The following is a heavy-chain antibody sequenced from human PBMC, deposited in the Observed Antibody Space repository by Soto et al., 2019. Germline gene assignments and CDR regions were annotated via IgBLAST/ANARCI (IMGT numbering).Heavy chain of an antibody. Sequence: LGESLKISCKGSGYSFTSYWIGWVRQMPGKGLEWMGIIYPGDSDTRYSPSFQGQVTISADKSISTAYLQWSSLKASDTAMYYCARQFSTYYYDSSGLAYWGQGTLVTVSS. CDR2: IYPGDSDT. J-gene: IGHJ4*02. CDR3: ARQFSTYYYDSSGLAY. CDR1: GYSFTSYW. V-gene: IGHV5-51*01. D-gene: IGHD3-22*01.